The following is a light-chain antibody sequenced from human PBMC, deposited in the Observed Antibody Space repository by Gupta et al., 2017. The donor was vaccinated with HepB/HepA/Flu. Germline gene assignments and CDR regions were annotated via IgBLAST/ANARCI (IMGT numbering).Light chain of an antibody. CDR1: SSNIGSNA. Sequence: QSVPTSPPSASRTPGQRLTSACSGNSSNIGSNAVNWYQQLPGTAPKLLIYNNNQRPSGVPDRFSGSKSGTSASLAIRGLQSEDEADYYCAAWDDSLNGVAFGGGTKLTVL. CDR3: AAWDDSLNGVA. J-gene: IGLJ2*01. V-gene: IGLV1-44*01. CDR2: NNN.